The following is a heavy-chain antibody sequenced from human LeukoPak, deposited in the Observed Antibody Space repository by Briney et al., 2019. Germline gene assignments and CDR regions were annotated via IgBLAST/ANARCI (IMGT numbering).Heavy chain of an antibody. V-gene: IGHV4-59*01. CDR1: GDSISNYY. J-gene: IGHJ4*02. CDR3: ARAEKAVTGTLDS. Sequence: PSETLSLTCTVSGDSISNYYWSWIRQSPGKELEWIGYMYNRGSTIYNPSLKSRVTISTDTSKNQFSLRLTSETAADTAVYYCARAEKAVTGTLDSWGQGTLITVSS. D-gene: IGHD6-19*01. CDR2: MYNRGST.